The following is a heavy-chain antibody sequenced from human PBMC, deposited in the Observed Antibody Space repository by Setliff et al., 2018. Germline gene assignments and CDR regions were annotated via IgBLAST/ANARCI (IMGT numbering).Heavy chain of an antibody. Sequence: SETLSLTCTVSGASISSYYWSWIRQPPGEGLEWIGYIYPSGNIKYNPSLKSRVTISLDTSKNQFSLKLSSVTAADTAVYYCARDGPHCVTSSCPGAWFDPWGQGILVTVSS. J-gene: IGHJ5*02. D-gene: IGHD2-2*01. CDR2: IYPSGNI. CDR1: GASISSYY. V-gene: IGHV4-4*09. CDR3: ARDGPHCVTSSCPGAWFDP.